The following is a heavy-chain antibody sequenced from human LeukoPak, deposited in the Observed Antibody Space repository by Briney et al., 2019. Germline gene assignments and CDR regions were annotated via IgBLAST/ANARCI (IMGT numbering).Heavy chain of an antibody. CDR1: GFTFSSYW. V-gene: IGHV3-7*01. CDR3: ARGRYCSGGSCQRLDY. D-gene: IGHD2-15*01. Sequence: PGGSLRLSCAVSGFTFSSYWMTWVRQAPGKGLEWVANIKQDGSEKYYVDSMKGRFTISRDNAENSPYLQMNSLRAEDTAVYYCARGRYCSGGSCQRLDYWGQGTLVTVSS. J-gene: IGHJ4*02. CDR2: IKQDGSEK.